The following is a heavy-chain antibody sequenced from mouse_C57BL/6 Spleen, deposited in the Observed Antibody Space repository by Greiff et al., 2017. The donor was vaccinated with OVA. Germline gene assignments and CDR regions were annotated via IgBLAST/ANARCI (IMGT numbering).Heavy chain of an antibody. J-gene: IGHJ4*01. CDR2: IYPGSGST. V-gene: IGHV1-55*01. CDR3: ARGTTVVATEAMDY. Sequence: QVQLQQPGAELVKPGASVKMSCKASGYTFTSYWITWVKQRPGQGLEWIGDIYPGSGSTNYNEKFTSKATLTVDTSSSTAYMQLSSLTSEDSAVYYCARGTTVVATEAMDYWGQGTSVTVSS. CDR1: GYTFTSYW. D-gene: IGHD1-1*01.